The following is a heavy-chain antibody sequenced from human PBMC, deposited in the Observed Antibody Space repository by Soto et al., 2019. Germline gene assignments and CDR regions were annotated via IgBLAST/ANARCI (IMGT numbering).Heavy chain of an antibody. CDR2: ISAYNGNT. D-gene: IGHD3-22*01. V-gene: IGHV1-18*01. J-gene: IGHJ6*02. CDR3: ARDRSRLYYDSSEGGMDV. Sequence: ASVKVSCKASGYTFTSYGISWVRQAPGQGLEWMGWISAYNGNTNYAQKLQGRVTMTTDTSTSTAYMELRSLRSDDTAVYYCARDRSRLYYDSSEGGMDVWGQGTTVTVSS. CDR1: GYTFTSYG.